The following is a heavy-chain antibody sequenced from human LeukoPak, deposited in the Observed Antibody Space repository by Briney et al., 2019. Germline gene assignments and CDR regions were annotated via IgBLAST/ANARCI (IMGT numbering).Heavy chain of an antibody. J-gene: IGHJ6*03. Sequence: PSETLSLTCTVSGGSISSYYWSWLRQPAGKGLEWIGRIYTSGSTNYNPSLKSRVTMSVDMSKNQFSLKLSSVTAADTAVYYCARDQLQQLGTHTYCYYYYMDVWGKGTTVTVSS. V-gene: IGHV4-4*07. CDR3: ARDQLQQLGTHTYCYYYYMDV. CDR1: GGSISSYY. D-gene: IGHD6-13*01. CDR2: IYTSGST.